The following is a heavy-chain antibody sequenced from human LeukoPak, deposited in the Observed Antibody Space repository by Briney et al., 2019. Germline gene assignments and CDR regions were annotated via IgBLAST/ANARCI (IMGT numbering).Heavy chain of an antibody. CDR2: IYHSGST. CDR3: ASIRL. D-gene: IGHD4-11*01. CDR1: GYSISSGYY. V-gene: IGHV4-38-2*02. J-gene: IGHJ4*02. Sequence: SETLSLTCTVSGYSISSGYYWGWIRQPPGKGLEWIGSIYHSGSTYYNPSLKSRVTISVDTSKNQFSLKLSSVTAADTAVYYCASIRLWSQGTLVTVSS.